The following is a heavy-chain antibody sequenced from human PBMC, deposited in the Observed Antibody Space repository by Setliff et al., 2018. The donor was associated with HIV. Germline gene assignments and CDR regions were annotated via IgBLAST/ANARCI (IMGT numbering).Heavy chain of an antibody. D-gene: IGHD6-6*01. CDR1: GYMILGYK. V-gene: IGHV1-2*06. CDR2: ISPNNGAA. J-gene: IGHJ3*01. Sequence: ASVKVSCKAIGYMILGYKMNWVRQAPGQGLEWIGRISPNNGAAEYAPKFQGRVSMTLDTSISTAYLEIPMLTSDDAAVYFCARPRVFDSFDVWGQGTKVTVSS. CDR3: ARPRVFDSFDV.